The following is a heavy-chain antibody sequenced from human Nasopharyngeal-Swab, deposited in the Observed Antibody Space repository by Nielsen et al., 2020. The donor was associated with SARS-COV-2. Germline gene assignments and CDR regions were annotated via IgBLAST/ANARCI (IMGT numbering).Heavy chain of an antibody. V-gene: IGHV1-18*01. CDR1: GYTFSSYG. Sequence: ASVKVSCKTSGYTFSSYGIAWVRQAPGQGLAWLGWISPYNDYTHYAQKFQGSVTMTSDTSTSTAYLELRSLTSDDTAVYYCARGLEVGLFDYWGQGTLVTVSS. D-gene: IGHD1-26*01. CDR3: ARGLEVGLFDY. J-gene: IGHJ4*02. CDR2: ISPYNDYT.